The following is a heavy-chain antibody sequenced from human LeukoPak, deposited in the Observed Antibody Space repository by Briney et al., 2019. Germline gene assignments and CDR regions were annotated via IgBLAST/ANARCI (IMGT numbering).Heavy chain of an antibody. CDR1: GFTFSSYG. D-gene: IGHD6-13*01. Sequence: GGSLRLSCAASGFTFSSYGMHWVRQAPGKGLEWVAVISYDGSNKYYADSVKGRFTISRDNSKNTLYLQMNSLRAEDTAVYYCAKGSSWYYNSYYGMDVWAQGPRVTVSS. J-gene: IGHJ6*02. CDR2: ISYDGSNK. V-gene: IGHV3-30*18. CDR3: AKGSSWYYNSYYGMDV.